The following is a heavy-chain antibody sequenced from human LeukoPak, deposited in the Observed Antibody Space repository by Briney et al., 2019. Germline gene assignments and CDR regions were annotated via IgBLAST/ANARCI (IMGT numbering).Heavy chain of an antibody. D-gene: IGHD6-13*01. CDR1: GDSISSGGYS. CDR2: IHDSGST. J-gene: IGHJ5*01. V-gene: IGHV4-30-4*07. Sequence: SETLSLTCAVSGDSISSGGYSWSWIRQTPGKGLEWIAYIHDSGSTYNNPSLKSQLSISIDTSKNQFSLKLNSLTAADTAVYYCARLVAAAGNNWFDSWGQGTLVTVSS. CDR3: ARLVAAAGNNWFDS.